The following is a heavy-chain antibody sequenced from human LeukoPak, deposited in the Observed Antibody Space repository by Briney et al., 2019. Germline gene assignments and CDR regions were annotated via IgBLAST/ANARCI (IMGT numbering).Heavy chain of an antibody. CDR3: AKMQGYFDY. V-gene: IGHV3-23*01. J-gene: IGHJ4*02. Sequence: QTGGSLRLSCAASGFTFSSQGMSWVRQAPGKGLEWVSGITGSGSITYYSDSVKGRFTISRDNSKHTVYLQLNSLRVEDTAVYYCAKMQGYFDYWGQGTLVTVSS. CDR2: ITGSGSIT. CDR1: GFTFSSQG.